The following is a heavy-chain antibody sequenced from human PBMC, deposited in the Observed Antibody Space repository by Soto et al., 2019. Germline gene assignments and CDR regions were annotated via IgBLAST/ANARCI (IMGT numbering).Heavy chain of an antibody. CDR3: ARSAPDYYYYGMDV. J-gene: IGHJ6*02. D-gene: IGHD2-15*01. CDR1: GYTFTGYY. Sequence: ASVKVSCKASGYTFTGYYVHWVRQAPGQGLEWMGWINPNSGGTNYAQKFQGRVTMTRDTSISTAYMELSRLRSDDTAVYYCARSAPDYYYYGMDVWGQGTTVTVSS. V-gene: IGHV1-2*02. CDR2: INPNSGGT.